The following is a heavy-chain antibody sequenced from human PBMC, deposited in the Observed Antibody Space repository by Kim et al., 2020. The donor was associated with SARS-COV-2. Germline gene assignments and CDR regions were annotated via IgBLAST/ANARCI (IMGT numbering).Heavy chain of an antibody. J-gene: IGHJ4*02. CDR2: IYYSGST. CDR1: GGSISSGDYY. Sequence: SETLSLTCTVSGGSISSGDYYWNWTRQPPGKGLEWIGYIYYSGSTYYNPSLKSRVTISIDTSKIQFSLKLSSVTAADTAVYYCARGYDSSGYRLDYWGQGTLVTVSS. V-gene: IGHV4-30-4*01. CDR3: ARGYDSSGYRLDY. D-gene: IGHD3-22*01.